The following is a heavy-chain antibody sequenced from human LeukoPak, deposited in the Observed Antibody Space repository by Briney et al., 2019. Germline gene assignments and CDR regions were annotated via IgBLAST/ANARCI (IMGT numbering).Heavy chain of an antibody. CDR3: ARDPLNYYYDSSGPRSGVGY. D-gene: IGHD3-22*01. Sequence: GGSRRLSCEGSGFTFSNYWMGWVRQAPGKGLQWVANIKTDGSEKYYVDSVKGRFTISRDNAKNSLYLQMNSLRAEDTAVYYCARDPLNYYYDSSGPRSGVGYWGQGTLVTVSS. CDR2: IKTDGSEK. V-gene: IGHV3-7*01. J-gene: IGHJ4*02. CDR1: GFTFSNYW.